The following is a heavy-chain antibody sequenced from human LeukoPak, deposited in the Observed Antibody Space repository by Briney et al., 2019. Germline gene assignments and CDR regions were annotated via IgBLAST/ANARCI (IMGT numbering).Heavy chain of an antibody. V-gene: IGHV4-39*01. J-gene: IGHJ4*02. CDR2: IYYSGST. D-gene: IGHD6-13*01. CDR3: ARLVVSSWYHEVLLGRDY. Sequence: SETLSLTCTVSGGSISSSSYYWGWIRQPPGKGLEWIGSIYYSGSTYYNPSLKSRVTISVDTSKNQFSLKLSSVTAADTAVYYCARLVVSSWYHEVLLGRDYWGQGTLVTVSS. CDR1: GGSISSSSYY.